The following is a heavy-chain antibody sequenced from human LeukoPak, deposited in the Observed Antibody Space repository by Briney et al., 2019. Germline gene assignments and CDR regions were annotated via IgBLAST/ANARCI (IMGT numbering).Heavy chain of an antibody. CDR1: GYTFTSYY. Sequence: GASVKVSCKASGYTFTSYYMHWVRQAPGQGLEGMGIINPSGGSTSYAQKFQGRVTMTRDMSTSTVYMELSSLRSDDTAVYYCARDHPYDYGDYVGGVDYWGQGTLVTVSS. CDR2: INPSGGST. J-gene: IGHJ4*02. D-gene: IGHD4-17*01. CDR3: ARDHPYDYGDYVGGVDY. V-gene: IGHV1-46*01.